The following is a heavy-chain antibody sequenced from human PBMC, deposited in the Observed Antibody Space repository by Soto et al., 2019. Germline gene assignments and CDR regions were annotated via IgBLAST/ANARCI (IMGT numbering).Heavy chain of an antibody. CDR3: ARGLLRFLEWLPDSWFEP. D-gene: IGHD3-3*01. CDR2: IYYSGST. J-gene: IGHJ5*02. Sequence: PSETLSLTCTVSGGSVSSGSYYWSWIRQPPGKGLEWIGYIYYSGSTNYNPSLKSRVTISVDTSKNQFSLKLSSVTAADTAVYYCARGLLRFLEWLPDSWFEPWGQGTLVTVSS. CDR1: GGSVSSGSYY. V-gene: IGHV4-61*01.